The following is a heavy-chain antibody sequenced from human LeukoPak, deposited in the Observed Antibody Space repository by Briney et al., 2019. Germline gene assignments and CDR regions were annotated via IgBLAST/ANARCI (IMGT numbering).Heavy chain of an antibody. V-gene: IGHV3-13*01. J-gene: IGHJ4*02. CDR3: VREARGYHYTYFDY. CDR1: GFTLGSHD. Sequence: PGGSLRLSCTASGFTLGSHDMHWVHQIPGQGLEWVAAVSSGFHAFFADSVQGRFTVSREDARNSLYLQMNSLRAGDTAVYYCVREARGYHYTYFDYWGQGNLVTVSS. CDR2: VSSGFHA. D-gene: IGHD5-18*01.